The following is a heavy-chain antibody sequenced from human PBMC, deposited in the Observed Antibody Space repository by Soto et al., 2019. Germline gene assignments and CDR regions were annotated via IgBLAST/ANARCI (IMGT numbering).Heavy chain of an antibody. V-gene: IGHV3-30*18. J-gene: IGHJ4*02. D-gene: IGHD1-26*01. CDR3: AKNAIVGATCFDY. CDR1: GFTFSSYG. CDR2: ISYDGSNK. Sequence: GGSLRLSCAASGFTFSSYGMHWVRQAPGKGLEWVAVISYDGSNKYYADSVKGRFTISRDNSKNTLYLQMNSLRAEDTAVYYCAKNAIVGATCFDYWGQGTLVTVSS.